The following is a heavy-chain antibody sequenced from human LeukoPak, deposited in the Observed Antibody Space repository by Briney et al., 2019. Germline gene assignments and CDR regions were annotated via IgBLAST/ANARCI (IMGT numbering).Heavy chain of an antibody. CDR1: GGTFSSYA. D-gene: IGHD3-10*01. V-gene: IGHV1-69*01. CDR2: IIPIFGTA. Sequence: SVKVSRKASGGTFSSYAISWVRQAPGQGLEWMGGIIPIFGTANYAQKFQGRVTITAEESTSTAYMELSSLRSADEAVSYCARGEWSYGSGVLYGGMDVWGKGTPVTVSS. CDR3: ARGEWSYGSGVLYGGMDV. J-gene: IGHJ6*04.